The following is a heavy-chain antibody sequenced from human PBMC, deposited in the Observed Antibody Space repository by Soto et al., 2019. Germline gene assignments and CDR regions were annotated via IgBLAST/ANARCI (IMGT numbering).Heavy chain of an antibody. V-gene: IGHV3-23*01. CDR1: GFTFNNYA. Sequence: GGSLRLSCAASGFTFNNYAMTWVRQAPGKGLEWVSGISTNGGSTYYAGSVKGRFTISRDNSKNTLHLQMDSLRAEDTAVYYCAKRYCSGGSCYYFDSWGQGTLVTVSS. CDR2: ISTNGGST. J-gene: IGHJ4*02. CDR3: AKRYCSGGSCYYFDS. D-gene: IGHD2-15*01.